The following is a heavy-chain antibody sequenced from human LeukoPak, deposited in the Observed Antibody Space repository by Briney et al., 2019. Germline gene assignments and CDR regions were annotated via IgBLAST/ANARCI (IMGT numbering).Heavy chain of an antibody. D-gene: IGHD5-18*01. CDR1: GGTISSSSYY. CDR2: IYYSGST. V-gene: IGHV4-39*01. CDR3: ARLSSDTAMDPYYFDY. Sequence: SETLSLTCTVSGGTISSSSYYWGWIRQPPGQGLEWIGSIYYSGSTYYNPSLKSRVTISVDTSKNQFSLKLSSVTAADTAVYYCARLSSDTAMDPYYFDYWGQGTLVTVSS. J-gene: IGHJ4*02.